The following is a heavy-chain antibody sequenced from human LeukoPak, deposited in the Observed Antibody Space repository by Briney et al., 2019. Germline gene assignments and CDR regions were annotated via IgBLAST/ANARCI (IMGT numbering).Heavy chain of an antibody. CDR3: ATLTGDMDS. Sequence: PGRSLRLSCAASGFTFSSYAMHWVRQAPGKGLEWVAVISYDGSNKYYADSVKGRFTISRDNSKNMLYVQMNSLRTEDTAVYYCATLTGDMDSWGQGTLVTVSS. V-gene: IGHV3-30*04. D-gene: IGHD7-27*01. CDR2: ISYDGSNK. CDR1: GFTFSSYA. J-gene: IGHJ4*02.